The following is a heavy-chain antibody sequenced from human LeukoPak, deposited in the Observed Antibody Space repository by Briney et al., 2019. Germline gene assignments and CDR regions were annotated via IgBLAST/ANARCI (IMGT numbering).Heavy chain of an antibody. CDR3: ARDSQAIWFGELLYYFDY. V-gene: IGHV3-23*01. D-gene: IGHD3-10*01. J-gene: IGHJ4*02. CDR1: GFTFSNYA. Sequence: GGSLRLSCAASGFTFSNYAMSWVRQVPGRGLEWVSTISSRGDSTYVADSVKGRFTISRDNSKNTLYLQMNSLRAEDTAVYYCARDSQAIWFGELLYYFDYWGQGTLVTVSS. CDR2: ISSRGDST.